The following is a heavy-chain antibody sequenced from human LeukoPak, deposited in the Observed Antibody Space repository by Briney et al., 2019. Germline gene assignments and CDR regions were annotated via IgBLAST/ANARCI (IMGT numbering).Heavy chain of an antibody. CDR2: ISAYNGNT. CDR3: ARSWHYSGSYSRSWGFDY. J-gene: IGHJ4*02. V-gene: IGHV1-18*01. D-gene: IGHD1-26*01. Sequence: ASVKVSCKASGYTFTSYGISWVRQAPGQGLEWMGWISAYNGNTNYAQKLQGRATMTTDTSTSTAYMELRSLRSDDTAVYYRARSWHYSGSYSRSWGFDYWGQGTLVTVSS. CDR1: GYTFTSYG.